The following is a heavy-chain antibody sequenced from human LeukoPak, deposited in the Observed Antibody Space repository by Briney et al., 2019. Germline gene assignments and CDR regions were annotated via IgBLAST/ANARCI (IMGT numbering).Heavy chain of an antibody. CDR3: ARDSGSGSYLLVPDWFDP. V-gene: IGHV3-48*04. CDR2: ISSSSSTI. Sequence: GGSLRLSCAASGFTFSSYSMNWVRQAPGKGLEWVSYISSSSSTIYYADSVKGRFTISRDNAKSSLYLQMNSLRAEDTAVYYCARDSGSGSYLLVPDWFDPWGQGTLVTVSS. J-gene: IGHJ5*02. CDR1: GFTFSSYS. D-gene: IGHD3-10*01.